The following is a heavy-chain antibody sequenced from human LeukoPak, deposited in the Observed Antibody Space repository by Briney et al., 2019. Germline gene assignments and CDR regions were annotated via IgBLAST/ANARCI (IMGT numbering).Heavy chain of an antibody. D-gene: IGHD6-13*01. CDR3: ARDINGIAAAGDENYYYYGMDV. CDR2: ISSSSSTM. V-gene: IGHV3-48*04. Sequence: GGSLRLSCVASEFTFSTYNMNWVRQAPGKGLEWVSYISSSSSTMYYADSVKGRFTISRDNAKNSLYLQMNSLRAEDTAVYYCARDINGIAAAGDENYYYYGMDVWGQGTTVTVSS. J-gene: IGHJ6*02. CDR1: EFTFSTYN.